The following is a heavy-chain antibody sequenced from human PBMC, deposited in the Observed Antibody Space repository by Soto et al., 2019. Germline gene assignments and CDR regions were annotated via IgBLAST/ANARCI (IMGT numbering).Heavy chain of an antibody. CDR1: GFTFSAYA. D-gene: IGHD6-19*01. J-gene: IGHJ4*02. Sequence: GGSLRLSCAAAGFTFSAYAMHWVRQAPGKGLEWVAVISYDGSNKYYADSVKGRFTISRDNSKNTLYLQMNSLRAEDTAVYYCARDKSPYSSGWHNRHFDYWGQETLVTVSS. CDR3: ARDKSPYSSGWHNRHFDY. CDR2: ISYDGSNK. V-gene: IGHV3-30-3*01.